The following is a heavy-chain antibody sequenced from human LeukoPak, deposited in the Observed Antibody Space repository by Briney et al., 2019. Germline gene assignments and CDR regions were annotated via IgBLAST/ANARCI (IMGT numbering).Heavy chain of an antibody. Sequence: GGSLRLSCAASGFTFSSYSMNWVRQAPGKGLEWVSSISSSSSYIYYADSVKGRFTISRDNAKNSLYLQMNSLRAEDTAVYYCARVNWNMSSGHGRSFDPWGQGTLVTVSS. CDR2: ISSSSSYI. D-gene: IGHD6-19*01. V-gene: IGHV3-21*01. CDR3: ARVNWNMSSGHGRSFDP. CDR1: GFTFSSYS. J-gene: IGHJ5*02.